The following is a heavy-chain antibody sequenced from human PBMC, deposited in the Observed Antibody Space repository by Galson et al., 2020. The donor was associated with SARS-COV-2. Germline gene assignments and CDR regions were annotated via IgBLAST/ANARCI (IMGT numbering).Heavy chain of an antibody. V-gene: IGHV5-51*01. CDR3: ARVTSSGWYGDY. CDR2: IYPGDSDT. CDR1: GYSFTSYW. Sequence: GESLKISCKGSGYSFTSYWITWVRQMPGKGLEWMGIIYPGDSDTIYSPSFQGQVTISADRSISSAYLQWSSLKASDTAMYYCARVTSSGWYGDYWVQGTLGTVSS. J-gene: IGHJ4*02. D-gene: IGHD6-19*01.